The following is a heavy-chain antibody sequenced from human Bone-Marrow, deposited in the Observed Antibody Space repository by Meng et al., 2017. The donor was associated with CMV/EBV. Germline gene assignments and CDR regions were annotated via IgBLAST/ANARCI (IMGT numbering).Heavy chain of an antibody. D-gene: IGHD6-13*01. V-gene: IGHV1-46*01. CDR1: GYTFTSYY. CDR2: INPSGGST. Sequence: ASVKVSCKASGYTFTSYYMHWVRQAPGQGLEWMGIINPSGGSTSYAQKFQGRVTMTRDTSTSTVYMELSSLRSEDTAVYYCAREDVGYSSSWGYGMDVWGQGTTATVSS. CDR3: AREDVGYSSSWGYGMDV. J-gene: IGHJ6*02.